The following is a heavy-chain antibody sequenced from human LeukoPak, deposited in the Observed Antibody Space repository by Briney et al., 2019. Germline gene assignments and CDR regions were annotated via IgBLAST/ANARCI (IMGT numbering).Heavy chain of an antibody. CDR2: IIPILGIA. CDR1: GGTFSSYT. V-gene: IGHV1-69*02. D-gene: IGHD3-10*01. Sequence: SVKVSCKASGGTFSSYTISWVRQAPGQGLEWMGRIIPILGIANYAQKFQGRATITADKSTSTAYMELSSLRSEDTAVYYCARGSLGFGELHWGQGTLVTVSS. CDR3: ARGSLGFGELH. J-gene: IGHJ4*02.